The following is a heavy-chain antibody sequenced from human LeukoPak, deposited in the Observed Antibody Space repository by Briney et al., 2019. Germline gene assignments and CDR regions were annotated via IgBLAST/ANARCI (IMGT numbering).Heavy chain of an antibody. V-gene: IGHV3-74*01. Sequence: GGSLRLSCAASGFTFSDFAMGWVRQAPGKGLVWVPGLNSDGSITGYVDSVKGRFTISRDNAKNTLYLQMNTLRAEDTAVYYCARGGYGAYMGWGQGNLVTVSP. CDR2: LNSDGSIT. CDR1: GFTFSDFA. D-gene: IGHD4-17*01. J-gene: IGHJ4*02. CDR3: ARGGYGAYMG.